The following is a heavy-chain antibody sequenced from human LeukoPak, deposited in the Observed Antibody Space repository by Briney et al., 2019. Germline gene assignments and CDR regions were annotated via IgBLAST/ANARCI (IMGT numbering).Heavy chain of an antibody. V-gene: IGHV1-18*01. CDR2: ISAYNGNT. D-gene: IGHD1-26*01. J-gene: IGHJ4*02. CDR1: GYTFTSYG. Sequence: ASVKVSCEASGYTFTSYGISWVRQAPGQGLEWMGWISAYNGNTNYAQKLQGRVTMTTDTSTSTAYMELRSLRSDDTAVYYCARDDSVGGSYYAHNFDYWGQGTLVTVSS. CDR3: ARDDSVGGSYYAHNFDY.